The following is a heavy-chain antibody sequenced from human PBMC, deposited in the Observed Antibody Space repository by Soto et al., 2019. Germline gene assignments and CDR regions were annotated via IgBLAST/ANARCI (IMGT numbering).Heavy chain of an antibody. D-gene: IGHD1-26*01. CDR2: ISGSGGST. J-gene: IGHJ4*02. Sequence: VGSLRLSCAASGFTFSSYAMSWVRQAPGKGLEWVSAISGSGGSTYYADSVKGRFTISRDNSKNTLYLQMNSLRAEDTAVYYCAKDGGYSGSSNFDYWGQGTLVTVS. CDR1: GFTFSSYA. V-gene: IGHV3-23*01. CDR3: AKDGGYSGSSNFDY.